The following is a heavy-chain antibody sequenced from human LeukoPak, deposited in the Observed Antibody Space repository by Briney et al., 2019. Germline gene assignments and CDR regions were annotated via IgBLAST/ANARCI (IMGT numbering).Heavy chain of an antibody. CDR3: ARGGSPFY. Sequence: QPGGSLRLSCAASGFTFSSSWMHWVRQAPGKGLVWVSRISSDGSSTTYADSVKGRFTISRDNAKNTLYLQMNSLRAEDTAVYYCARGGSPFYWGQGTLVTVSS. J-gene: IGHJ4*02. D-gene: IGHD3-16*01. V-gene: IGHV3-74*01. CDR1: GFTFSSSW. CDR2: ISSDGSST.